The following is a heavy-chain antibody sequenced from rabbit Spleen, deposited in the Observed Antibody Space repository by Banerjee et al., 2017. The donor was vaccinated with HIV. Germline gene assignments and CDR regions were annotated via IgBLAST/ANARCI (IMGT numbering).Heavy chain of an antibody. CDR1: GFDLSSYYY. D-gene: IGHD1-1*01. V-gene: IGHV1S40*01. Sequence: QSLEESGGDLVKPGASLTLTCTASGFDLSSYYYVCWVRQAPGKGLEWIACIYISGGSTYYASWAKGRFTISETSSTTVTLQMTSLTAADTATYFCARRLAGYYAYHLWGPGTLVTVS. CDR3: ARRLAGYYAYHL. CDR2: IYISGGST. J-gene: IGHJ6*01.